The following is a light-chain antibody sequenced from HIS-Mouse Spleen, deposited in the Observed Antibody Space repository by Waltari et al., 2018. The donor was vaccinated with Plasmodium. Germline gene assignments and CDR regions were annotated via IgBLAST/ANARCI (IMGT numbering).Light chain of an antibody. Sequence: AIRMTQSPSSFSASTGDSVTITCRASQGISSYLAWYQQKPGKVPKLLIYAASTLQSGVPSRFSGSGSGTDFTLTISCLQSEDFATYYCQHYSYLLTFGGGTKVEIK. V-gene: IGKV1-8*01. CDR3: QHYSYLLT. CDR1: QGISSY. CDR2: AAS. J-gene: IGKJ4*01.